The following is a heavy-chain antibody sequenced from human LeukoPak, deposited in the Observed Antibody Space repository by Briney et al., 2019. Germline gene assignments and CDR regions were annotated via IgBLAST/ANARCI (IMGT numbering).Heavy chain of an antibody. D-gene: IGHD3-10*01. Sequence: ASVKVSCKASGYTFTSYYMHWVRQAPGQGLEWMGIINPSGGSTSYAQKFQGRVTMTRDMSTSTVYMELSSLRSEDTAVYYCARDRGLAVGFDYWGQGTLVTVSS. J-gene: IGHJ4*02. CDR2: INPSGGST. CDR3: ARDRGLAVGFDY. V-gene: IGHV1-46*01. CDR1: GYTFTSYY.